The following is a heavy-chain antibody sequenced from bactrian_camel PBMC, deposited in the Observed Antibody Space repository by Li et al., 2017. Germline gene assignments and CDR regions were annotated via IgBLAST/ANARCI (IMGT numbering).Heavy chain of an antibody. J-gene: IGHJ4*01. CDR2: VYTGSGST. CDR3: GSFGLTN. V-gene: IGHV3S40*01. Sequence: VQLVESGGGLVQPGGSLRLSCAASGFTFNNYHMSWVRQAPGKEREGVAAVYTGSGSTVYADSVKGRFTVSGDNAKNTLSLQLNSLGIEDTAVYYCGSFGLTNWGQGTQVTVS. CDR1: GFTFNNYH.